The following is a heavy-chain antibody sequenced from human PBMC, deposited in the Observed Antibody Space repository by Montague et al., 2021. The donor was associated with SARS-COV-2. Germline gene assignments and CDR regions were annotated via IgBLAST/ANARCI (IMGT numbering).Heavy chain of an antibody. CDR2: IYTSGST. Sequence: TLSLTCTVSGGSISSGSYYWSWIRQPAGKGLEWIGRIYTSGSTNYNPPLKSRVTISVDTSKNQFSLKLSSVTAADTAVYYCARILGTYYDFWSGERAIDAFDIWGQGTMVTVSS. CDR1: GGSISSGSYY. D-gene: IGHD3-3*01. J-gene: IGHJ3*02. CDR3: ARILGTYYDFWSGERAIDAFDI. V-gene: IGHV4-61*02.